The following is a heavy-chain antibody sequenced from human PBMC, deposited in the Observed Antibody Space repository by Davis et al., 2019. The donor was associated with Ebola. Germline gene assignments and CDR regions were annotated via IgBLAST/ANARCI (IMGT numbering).Heavy chain of an antibody. D-gene: IGHD6-13*01. V-gene: IGHV1-2*04. J-gene: IGHJ5*02. CDR1: GYTFIGYY. Sequence: SVKVSCKASGYTFIGYYMYWVRQAPGQGLEWMGWINPNSGGTNYAQKFQGWVTMTRDTSINTAYMELSMLRSDDTAVYYCARTIWEQNNLSSSWFLGWFDPWGQGTLVTVSS. CDR2: INPNSGGT. CDR3: ARTIWEQNNLSSSWFLGWFDP.